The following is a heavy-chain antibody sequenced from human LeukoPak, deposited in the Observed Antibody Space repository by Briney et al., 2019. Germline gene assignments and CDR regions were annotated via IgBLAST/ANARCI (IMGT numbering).Heavy chain of an antibody. Sequence: GGAPRLSCAAPGFTFSSHAMRWGRPAPGKGLEGGSAISGSGGSTYYADSVKGRFTISRDNSKNTLYLQMNSLRAEDTAVYYCAKVGYGSSWLAYYFDYWGQGTLVTVSS. D-gene: IGHD6-13*01. CDR2: ISGSGGST. J-gene: IGHJ4*02. CDR1: GFTFSSHA. V-gene: IGHV3-23*01. CDR3: AKVGYGSSWLAYYFDY.